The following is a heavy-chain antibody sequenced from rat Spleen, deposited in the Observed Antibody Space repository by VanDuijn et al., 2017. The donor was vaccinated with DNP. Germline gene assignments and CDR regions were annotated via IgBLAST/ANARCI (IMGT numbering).Heavy chain of an antibody. D-gene: IGHD1-2*01. CDR3: ARQSAAISTGFAY. Sequence: EVQLVESGGGLVQPGRSLKVSCAVSGFTFSNYDMAWVRQAPTKGLDWVASISTGGGDTYYRDSVKGRFTISRDNAKSTLYLQMDSLRSEYTATYYCARQSAAISTGFAYWGQGTLVTVSS. CDR1: GFTFSNYD. J-gene: IGHJ3*01. CDR2: ISTGGGDT. V-gene: IGHV5-25*01.